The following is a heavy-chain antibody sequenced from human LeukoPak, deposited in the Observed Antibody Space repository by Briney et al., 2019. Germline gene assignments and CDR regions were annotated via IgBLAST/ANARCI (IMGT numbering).Heavy chain of an antibody. J-gene: IGHJ4*02. CDR1: GFTFSSYS. Sequence: GGSLRLSCAASGFTFSSYSMNWVRQAPGKGLEWVSSISSSSSYIYYADSVKGRFTIPRDNAKNSLYLQMNSLRAEDTAVYYCASGLEFSSSWYYFDYWGQGTLVTVSS. V-gene: IGHV3-21*01. CDR3: ASGLEFSSSWYYFDY. CDR2: ISSSSSYI. D-gene: IGHD6-13*01.